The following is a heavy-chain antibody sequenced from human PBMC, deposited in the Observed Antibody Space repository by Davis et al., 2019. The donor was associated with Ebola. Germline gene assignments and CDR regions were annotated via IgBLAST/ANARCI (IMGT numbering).Heavy chain of an antibody. J-gene: IGHJ4*02. V-gene: IGHV3-23*01. Sequence: PGGSLRLSCAASGFTFGDYAMSWVRQAPGKGLEWVSTISRAGESTYYGDSVKGQFTISRDNSRDTLYLQMNSLRVEDTAVYYCARAVPGNRRFDHWGQGTLVTVSS. CDR1: GFTFGDYA. CDR3: ARAVPGNRRFDH. CDR2: ISRAGEST. D-gene: IGHD1-14*01.